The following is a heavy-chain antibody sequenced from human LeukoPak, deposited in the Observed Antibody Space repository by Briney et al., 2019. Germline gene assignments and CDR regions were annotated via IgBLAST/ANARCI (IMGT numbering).Heavy chain of an antibody. Sequence: SVKVSCKASGYTFTGYYMHWVRQAPGQGLEWMGGIIPIFGTANYAQKFQGRVTITADESTSTAYMELSSLRSEDTAVYYCARDQSLYYGSGSYYIGFDPWGQGTLVTVSS. V-gene: IGHV1-69*13. D-gene: IGHD3-10*01. J-gene: IGHJ5*02. CDR1: GYTFTGYY. CDR3: ARDQSLYYGSGSYYIGFDP. CDR2: IIPIFGTA.